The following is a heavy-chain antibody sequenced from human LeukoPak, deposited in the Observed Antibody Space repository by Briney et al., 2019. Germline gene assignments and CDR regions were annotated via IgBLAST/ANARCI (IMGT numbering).Heavy chain of an antibody. CDR1: GYTLTELS. CDR2: IIPIFGTA. J-gene: IGHJ6*02. CDR3: ARAGADYYYYGMDV. Sequence: SVKVSCKVSGYTLTELSMHWVRQAPGQGLEWMGGIIPIFGTANYAQKFQGRVTITADESTSTAYMELSSLRSEDTAVYYCARAGADYYYYGMDVWGQGTTVTVSS. D-gene: IGHD1-26*01. V-gene: IGHV1-69*13.